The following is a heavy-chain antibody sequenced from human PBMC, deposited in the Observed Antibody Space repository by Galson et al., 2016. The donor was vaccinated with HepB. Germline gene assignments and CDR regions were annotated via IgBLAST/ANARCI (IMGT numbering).Heavy chain of an antibody. CDR1: GFTFISYN. CDR2: ISSSGGTI. V-gene: IGHV3-48*03. Sequence: SLRLSCAASGFTFISYNMNRVRQAPGKGLEWISYISSSGGTIYYADSVKGRFTISRDNAKNSLYLQMNSLRAEDTAVYYCARASYYYDSSDYRASYYFDYWGQGTLVTVSS. D-gene: IGHD3-22*01. CDR3: ARASYYYDSSDYRASYYFDY. J-gene: IGHJ4*02.